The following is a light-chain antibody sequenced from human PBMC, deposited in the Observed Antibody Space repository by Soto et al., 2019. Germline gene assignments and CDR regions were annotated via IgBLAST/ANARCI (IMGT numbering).Light chain of an antibody. V-gene: IGKV1-33*01. Sequence: DIQMTQSPSSLSASVGDRVTLTCQASQDISNYLNWYQQKPGQAPKLLIYDSSALETGVPSRFSGSGSATDFTLTISSLQPEDFATYYCQQYGDLPLTFGGGTKVE. CDR2: DSS. J-gene: IGKJ4*01. CDR3: QQYGDLPLT. CDR1: QDISNY.